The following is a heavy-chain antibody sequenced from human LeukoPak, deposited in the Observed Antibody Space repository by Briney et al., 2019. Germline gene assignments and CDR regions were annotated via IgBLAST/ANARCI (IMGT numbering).Heavy chain of an antibody. CDR2: INSDGSST. Sequence: PGGSLRLSCAASGFTFSSYWMHWVRHAPGKGLVWVSRINSDGSSTNYADSVKGRLTISRDNAKNTLYLQMNSLRVEDTAVYYCARAVRRSGYYKDYYFDYWGQGTLVTVSS. J-gene: IGHJ4*02. V-gene: IGHV3-74*01. CDR1: GFTFSSYW. CDR3: ARAVRRSGYYKDYYFDY. D-gene: IGHD3-22*01.